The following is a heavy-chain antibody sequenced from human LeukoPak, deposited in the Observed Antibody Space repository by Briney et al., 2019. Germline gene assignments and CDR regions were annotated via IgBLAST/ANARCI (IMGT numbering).Heavy chain of an antibody. CDR2: ISWNSGSI. CDR3: AKGAPRIPLDY. CDR1: GFTFDDYA. Sequence: PGGSLRLSCAAPGFTFDDYAMHWVRQAPGKGLEWVSGISWNSGSIGYADSVKGRFTISRDNAKNSLYLQMNSLRAEDTALYYCAKGAPRIPLDYWGQGTLVTVSS. J-gene: IGHJ4*02. V-gene: IGHV3-9*01. D-gene: IGHD2-15*01.